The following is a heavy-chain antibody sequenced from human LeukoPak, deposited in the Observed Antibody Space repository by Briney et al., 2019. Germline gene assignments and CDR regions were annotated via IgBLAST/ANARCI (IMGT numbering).Heavy chain of an antibody. D-gene: IGHD7-27*01. CDR3: ARHSGFMDV. J-gene: IGHJ6*03. CDR2: MYYSGST. Sequence: SETLSLTCTVSGGSISSSHYYWGWIRQPPGKGLEWIGSMYYSGSTYYNPSLKSRVTISVDTSKNQFSLKLSSATAADTAVYYCARHSGFMDVWGKGTTVTVSS. V-gene: IGHV4-39*01. CDR1: GGSISSSHYY.